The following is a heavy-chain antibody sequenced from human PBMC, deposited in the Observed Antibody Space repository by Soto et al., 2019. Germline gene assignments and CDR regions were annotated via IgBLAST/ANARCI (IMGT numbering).Heavy chain of an antibody. CDR2: ISGSGHAT. J-gene: IGHJ4*02. Sequence: EVKLSESGGGFIPPGASARLSCITSGFIFDNYAMSWVRQSPRRGLEWVAAISGSGHATYYTQSVQGRFIISRDKSKKTVFLQMNNRRAEDTAVYYCAKGRYFDSSGGCANYWGLGTLVTVSS. CDR1: GFIFDNYA. V-gene: IGHV3-23*01. D-gene: IGHD3-22*01. CDR3: AKGRYFDSSGGCANY.